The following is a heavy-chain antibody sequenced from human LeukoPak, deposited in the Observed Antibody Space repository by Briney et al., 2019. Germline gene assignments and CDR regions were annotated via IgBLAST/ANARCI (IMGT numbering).Heavy chain of an antibody. CDR1: GFTFSSYA. CDR2: ISYDGSNK. CDR3: ARDGPDYGDFDY. J-gene: IGHJ4*02. Sequence: GGSLRLSCAASGFTFSSYAMHWVRQAPGKGLEWVAVISYDGSNKYYADSVKGRFTISRDNSKNTLYLQMNSPRPEDTAVYYCARDGPDYGDFDYWGQGTLVTVSS. D-gene: IGHD4-17*01. V-gene: IGHV3-30*04.